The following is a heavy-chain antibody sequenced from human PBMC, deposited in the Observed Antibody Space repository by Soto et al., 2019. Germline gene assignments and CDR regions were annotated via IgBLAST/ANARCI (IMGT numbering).Heavy chain of an antibody. Sequence: QVQLVQSGAEVKKPGASVKVSCKASGYTFTSYYMHWVRLAPGQGLEWMGIINPDGGGTSYAQQFQGRVIMTRDTSTSTVYMEMSSLRSEDTAVYYCAGGGTYLSMDVWGQGTTVTVSS. CDR1: GYTFTSYY. V-gene: IGHV1-46*01. D-gene: IGHD1-1*01. CDR2: INPDGGGT. J-gene: IGHJ6*02. CDR3: AGGGTYLSMDV.